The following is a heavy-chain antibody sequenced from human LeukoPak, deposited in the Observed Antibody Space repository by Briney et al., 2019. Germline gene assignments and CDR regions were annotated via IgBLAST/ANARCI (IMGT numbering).Heavy chain of an antibody. V-gene: IGHV3-7*03. CDR3: ARDNGF. J-gene: IGHJ4*02. CDR1: GFTFTSYW. CDR2: IKEDGSEK. Sequence: GGSLGLSCAASGFTFTSYWMNWVHQAPGKGLEWVANIKEDGSEKYYVDSVKGRFTISRDNAKNSVYLQMNSLRAEDTAVHYCARDNGFWGQGTLVTVSS. D-gene: IGHD2-8*01.